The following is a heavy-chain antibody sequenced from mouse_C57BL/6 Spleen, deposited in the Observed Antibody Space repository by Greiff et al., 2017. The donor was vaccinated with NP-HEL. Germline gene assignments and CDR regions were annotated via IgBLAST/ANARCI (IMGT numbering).Heavy chain of an antibody. V-gene: IGHV1-4*01. CDR3: ARWGYGSSYDYAMDY. D-gene: IGHD1-1*01. CDR2: INPSSGYT. CDR1: GYTFTSYT. Sequence: QVQLKQSGAELARPGASVKMSCKASGYTFTSYTMHWVKQRPGQGLEWIGYINPSSGYTKYNQKFKDKATLTADKSSSTAYMQLSSLTSEDSAVYYWARWGYGSSYDYAMDYWGQGTSVTVSS. J-gene: IGHJ4*01.